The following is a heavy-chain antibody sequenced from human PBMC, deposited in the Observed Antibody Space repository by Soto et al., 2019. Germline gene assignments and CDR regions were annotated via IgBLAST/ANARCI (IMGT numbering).Heavy chain of an antibody. CDR3: ARGRNGGWFLMDV. J-gene: IGHJ6*02. Sequence: QVQLVESGGGVVQPGRSLRLSCVGSGFPFWHYGMHWVRQAPGKGLEWVAVIWSVGNKESYADSVKGRFAISRDNSMDTWYLEMSSLGVEDTVVYVCARGRNGGWFLMDVWGQGNTVSVSS. D-gene: IGHD6-19*01. CDR2: IWSVGNKE. CDR1: GFPFWHYG. V-gene: IGHV3-33*01.